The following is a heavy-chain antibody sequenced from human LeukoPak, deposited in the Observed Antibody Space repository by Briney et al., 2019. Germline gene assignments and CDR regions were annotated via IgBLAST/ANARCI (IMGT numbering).Heavy chain of an antibody. Sequence: GASVKVSCKASGYTFTGYDINWVRQAPGQGLEWMGWMNPDSGNTGYAQKFQGRVTMTRDISISTAYMELSSLTSEDTAVYYCARERDSWDLLNWGGQGTLVTVSS. CDR2: MNPDSGNT. CDR1: GYTFTGYD. V-gene: IGHV1-8*02. CDR3: ARERDSWDLLNW. D-gene: IGHD1-26*01. J-gene: IGHJ4*02.